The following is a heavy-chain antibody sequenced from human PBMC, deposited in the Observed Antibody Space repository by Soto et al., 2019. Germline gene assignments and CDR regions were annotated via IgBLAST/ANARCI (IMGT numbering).Heavy chain of an antibody. Sequence: QVQLVESGGGLVKPGGSLRLSCVASGFTFSDYFMSWIRQAPGKGLEWLAYISSSGETIYYADSVKGRFTISRDNAKNSLYVQKNSLRDEDTAVYYCARRAVAVVYFDYWGQGTPVTVSS. CDR3: ARRAVAVVYFDY. CDR1: GFTFSDYF. J-gene: IGHJ4*02. V-gene: IGHV3-11*01. CDR2: ISSSGETI. D-gene: IGHD2-15*01.